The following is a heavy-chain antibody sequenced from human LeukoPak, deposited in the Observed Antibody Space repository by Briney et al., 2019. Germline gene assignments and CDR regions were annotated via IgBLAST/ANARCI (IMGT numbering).Heavy chain of an antibody. CDR1: GFTFSDYY. J-gene: IGHJ6*02. CDR2: ISSSGSTI. Sequence: PGESLSLSCAASGFTFSDYYLSWIRQAPGKGLEWVSYISSSGSTIYYAASVKGRFTISRDNAKISLYLQMNSLGAEDTAVYYCARDKRYYYDSSGYLLVYYYGIDVWGQGTTGTVSS. D-gene: IGHD3-22*01. V-gene: IGHV3-11*01. CDR3: ARDKRYYYDSSGYLLVYYYGIDV.